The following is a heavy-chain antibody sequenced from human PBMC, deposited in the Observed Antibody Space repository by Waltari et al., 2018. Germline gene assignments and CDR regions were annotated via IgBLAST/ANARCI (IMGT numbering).Heavy chain of an antibody. V-gene: IGHV3-23*01. CDR3: AKDASGWGAFDI. CDR2: INGNENLK. J-gene: IGHJ3*02. D-gene: IGHD6-19*01. Sequence: EVQLLESGGGLVQPGGSLRLSCAASGFTFSNYDMNWVRQAPGQGLELVSRINGNENLKDYVDSVKGRFTISRDNSKNTLYLQMNSLRAEDTAIYYCAKDASGWGAFDIWGQGTMATVSS. CDR1: GFTFSNYD.